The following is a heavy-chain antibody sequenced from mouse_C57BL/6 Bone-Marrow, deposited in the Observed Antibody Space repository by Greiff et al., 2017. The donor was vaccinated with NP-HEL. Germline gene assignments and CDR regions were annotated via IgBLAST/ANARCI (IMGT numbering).Heavy chain of an antibody. D-gene: IGHD2-5*01. CDR2: IRSTSNNYAT. J-gene: IGHJ4*01. CDR3: VRPAYYSNYNYAMDY. Sequence: EVQLVESGGGLVQPKGSLKLSCAASGFSFNTYAMNWVRQAPGKGLEWVARIRSTSNNYATYYADSVKDRFTISRDDSESMLYLQMNNLKTEDTAMYYCVRPAYYSNYNYAMDYWGQGTSDTVSS. CDR1: GFSFNTYA. V-gene: IGHV10-1*01.